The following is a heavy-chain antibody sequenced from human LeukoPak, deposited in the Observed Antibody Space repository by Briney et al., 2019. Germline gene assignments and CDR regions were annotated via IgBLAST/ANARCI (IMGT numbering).Heavy chain of an antibody. J-gene: IGHJ4*02. CDR1: GFTFSTYS. CDR2: ISSGRTTV. CDR3: ARAIPHYYDSSGYHYYFDY. V-gene: IGHV3-48*04. Sequence: GGSLRLSCAASGFTFSTYSFNWVRQAPGKGLEWVSYISSGRTTVYYADSVKGRLTISRDNAKNSLYLQMNSLRAEDTAVYYCARAIPHYYDSSGYHYYFDYWGQGTLVTVSS. D-gene: IGHD3-22*01.